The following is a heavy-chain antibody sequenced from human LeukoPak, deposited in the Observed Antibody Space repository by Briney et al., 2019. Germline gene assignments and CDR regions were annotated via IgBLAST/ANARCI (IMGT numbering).Heavy chain of an antibody. CDR2: IYYSGST. J-gene: IGHJ4*02. Sequence: SATLSLTCTVSGGSISSYYWSWIRQPPGKGLEWIGYIYYSGSTNYNPSLKSRVTISVDTSKNQFSLKLSSVTAADTAVYYCARLEVGATLDYWGQGTLVTVSS. CDR1: GGSISSYY. V-gene: IGHV4-59*08. CDR3: ARLEVGATLDY. D-gene: IGHD1-26*01.